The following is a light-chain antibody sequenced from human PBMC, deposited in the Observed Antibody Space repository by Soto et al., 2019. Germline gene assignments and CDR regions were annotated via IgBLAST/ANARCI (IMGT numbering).Light chain of an antibody. J-gene: IGKJ2*01. Sequence: DIQMTQSPSSLSASVGDRVTITCQASQDISNYLNWYQQKPGKAPKLLIYDASNLETGVSSRFSGSGSGTDFTFTISSLQPEDFATYYCQQYDNLPRYTFGQGTKLEMK. CDR2: DAS. V-gene: IGKV1-33*01. CDR1: QDISNY. CDR3: QQYDNLPRYT.